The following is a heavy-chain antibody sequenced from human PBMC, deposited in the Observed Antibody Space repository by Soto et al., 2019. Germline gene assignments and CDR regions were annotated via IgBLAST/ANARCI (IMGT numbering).Heavy chain of an antibody. D-gene: IGHD5-12*01. CDR1: GGSFSNFG. V-gene: IGHV1-69*13. Sequence: GASVKVSFKASGGSFSNFGISWVRQAPGQGLEWMGGIVPVFGRPNYAQRFRGRLTITADESTSTGYMELISLRSDDTAVYYCAREGSGYNFWGQGTQVTVSS. J-gene: IGHJ4*02. CDR2: IVPVFGRP. CDR3: AREGSGYNF.